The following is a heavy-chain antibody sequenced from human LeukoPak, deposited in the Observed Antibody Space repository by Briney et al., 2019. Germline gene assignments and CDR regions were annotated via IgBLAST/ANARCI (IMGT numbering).Heavy chain of an antibody. Sequence: AAVKFSCKASVYTFTGYYMHWVRQAPGQGLEWMGWINPNSGGTNYAQKFQGRVTMTTDTSISTAYMELSRLRSDDTAVYYCAIPLGYCSGGSCYDGVNWFDPWGQGTLVTVSS. V-gene: IGHV1-2*02. CDR2: INPNSGGT. D-gene: IGHD2-15*01. CDR1: VYTFTGYY. J-gene: IGHJ5*02. CDR3: AIPLGYCSGGSCYDGVNWFDP.